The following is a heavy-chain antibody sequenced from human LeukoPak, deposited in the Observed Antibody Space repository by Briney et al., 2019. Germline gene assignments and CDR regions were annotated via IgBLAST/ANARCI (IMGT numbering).Heavy chain of an antibody. V-gene: IGHV4-39*07. CDR1: GGSISSSSYY. Sequence: SETLSLTCTVSGGSISSSSYYWGWIRQPPGKGLEWIGSINYSGNTYYNPSLSSRVTISVDTSKNQFSLKLSSVTAADTAVYYCARTPSLDYWGQGTLVTVSS. CDR3: ARTPSLDY. J-gene: IGHJ4*02. CDR2: INYSGNT.